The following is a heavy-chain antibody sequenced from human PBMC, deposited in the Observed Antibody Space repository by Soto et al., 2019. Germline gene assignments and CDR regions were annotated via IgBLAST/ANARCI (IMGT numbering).Heavy chain of an antibody. CDR1: GGSFSGYY. J-gene: IGHJ4*02. V-gene: IGHV4-34*01. CDR2: INHSGST. D-gene: IGHD6-13*01. Sequence: QVQLQQWGAGLLKPSETLSLTCAVYGGSFSGYYWSWIRQPPGKGLEWIGEINHSGSTNYNPSLKSRVTISVDTSKNQFSLKLSSVTAADTAVYYCAWAYSSWYVYFDYWGQGTLVTVSS. CDR3: AWAYSSWYVYFDY.